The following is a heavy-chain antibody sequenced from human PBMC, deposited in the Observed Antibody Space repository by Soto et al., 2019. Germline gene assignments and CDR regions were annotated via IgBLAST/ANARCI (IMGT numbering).Heavy chain of an antibody. V-gene: IGHV3-23*01. CDR3: AKDLTYYDFWSGYSSAGSPPTWYYFDY. Sequence: GGSLRLSCAASGFTFSSYAMSWVRQAPGKGLEWVSAISGSGGSTYYADSVKGRFTISRDNSKNTLYLQMNSLRAEDTAVYYCAKDLTYYDFWSGYSSAGSPPTWYYFDYWGQGTLVTVSS. CDR1: GFTFSSYA. CDR2: ISGSGGST. J-gene: IGHJ4*02. D-gene: IGHD3-3*01.